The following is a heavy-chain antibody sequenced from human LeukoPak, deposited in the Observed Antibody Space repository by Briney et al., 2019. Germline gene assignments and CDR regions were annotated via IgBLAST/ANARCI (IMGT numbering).Heavy chain of an antibody. CDR1: GCTVSSNY. Sequence: PGGSLRLSCAASGCTVSSNYMSWVRQAPGKGLEWVSVIYSGGSTYYADSVKGRFTISRDNSKNTLYLQMNSLRAEDTAVYYCARLESGYSYYFDYWGPGTLVTVSS. D-gene: IGHD3-22*01. V-gene: IGHV3-66*04. CDR2: IYSGGST. J-gene: IGHJ4*02. CDR3: ARLESGYSYYFDY.